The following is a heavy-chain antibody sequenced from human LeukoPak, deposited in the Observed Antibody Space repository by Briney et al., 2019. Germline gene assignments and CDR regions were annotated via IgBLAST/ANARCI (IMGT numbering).Heavy chain of an antibody. Sequence: GGSLRLSCAASGFTFSTYAMSWVRQAPGKGLEWVSAISGSGGSTYYADPVKGRFTISRDNSKNTLYLQMNSLRAEDTAVYYCAKEIVGGTTGNYWGQGTLVTVSS. CDR1: GFTFSTYA. V-gene: IGHV3-23*01. CDR3: AKEIVGGTTGNY. CDR2: ISGSGGST. J-gene: IGHJ4*02. D-gene: IGHD1-26*01.